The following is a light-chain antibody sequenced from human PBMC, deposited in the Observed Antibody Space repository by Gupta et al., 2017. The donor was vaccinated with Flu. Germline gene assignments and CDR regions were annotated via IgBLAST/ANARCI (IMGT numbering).Light chain of an antibody. V-gene: IGLV7-43*01. Sequence: QTVVTQEPSLTVSPGGTVTLTCAASTGAVTSVNFPNWFQQKPGQAPRVLIYSTNNRYSWTPARFSGSLLGGKAALTLSGVQPEDEAEYYCRLPYGDFYVFGTGTKVTVL. CDR3: RLPYGDFYV. J-gene: IGLJ1*01. CDR1: TGAVTSVNF. CDR2: STN.